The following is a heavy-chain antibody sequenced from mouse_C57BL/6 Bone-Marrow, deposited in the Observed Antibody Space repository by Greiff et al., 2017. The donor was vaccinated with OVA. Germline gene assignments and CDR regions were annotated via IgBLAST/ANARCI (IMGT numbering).Heavy chain of an antibody. J-gene: IGHJ3*01. D-gene: IGHD1-1*01. Sequence: QVQLQQSGPELVKPGASVTISCKASGYAISSSWMYCVKQRPGRGLVWIGGFYPGDGDTNYNGKFKGKATLTADKSSSTAYMQLSSLTSEDSAVYFCARAYGSSRGDLAYWGQGTLVTVSA. CDR2: FYPGDGDT. CDR3: ARAYGSSRGDLAY. V-gene: IGHV1-82*01. CDR1: GYAISSSW.